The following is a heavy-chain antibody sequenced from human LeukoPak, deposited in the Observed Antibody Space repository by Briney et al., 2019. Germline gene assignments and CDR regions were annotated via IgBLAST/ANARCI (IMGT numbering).Heavy chain of an antibody. D-gene: IGHD2-2*01. J-gene: IGHJ4*02. CDR3: AKVGQLDDPHFVSYFDY. V-gene: IGHV3-7*01. CDR1: GFTFSSYW. CDR2: IKQDGSNK. Sequence: PGGSLRLSCAASGFTFSSYWMSWVRQAPGKGLEWVANIKQDGSNKYYVDSVKGRFTISRDNAKSSLYLQMNSLRAEDAAVYYCAKVGQLDDPHFVSYFDYWGQGTLVTVSS.